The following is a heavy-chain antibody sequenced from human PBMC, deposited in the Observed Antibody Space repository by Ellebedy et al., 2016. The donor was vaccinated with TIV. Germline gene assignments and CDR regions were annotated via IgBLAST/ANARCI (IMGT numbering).Heavy chain of an antibody. V-gene: IGHV3-23*01. CDR3: ARDTLVGVTDSYFDY. CDR2: ITGFGYST. CDR1: GFTFRDFA. Sequence: GESLKISCAASGFTFRDFAMNWVRQAPGKGLEWVSGITGFGYSTNYAESVKGRFTISRDNSNGTLFLQMNSLRAEDAAVYFCARDTLVGVTDSYFDYWGQGTLVTVSS. D-gene: IGHD1-26*01. J-gene: IGHJ4*02.